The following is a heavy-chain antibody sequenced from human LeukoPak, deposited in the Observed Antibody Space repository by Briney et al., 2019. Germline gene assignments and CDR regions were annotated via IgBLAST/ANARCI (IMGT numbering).Heavy chain of an antibody. CDR3: ARVFVPAAIGYYFDY. D-gene: IGHD2-2*01. V-gene: IGHV4-30-4*08. CDR1: GGSISSGDYY. Sequence: SETLSLTCTVSGGSISSGDYYWSWIRQPPGRGLEWIGYIYYSGSTYYNPSLKSRVTISVDTSKNQFSLKLSSVTAADTAVYYCARVFVPAAIGYYFDYWGQGTLVTVSS. J-gene: IGHJ4*02. CDR2: IYYSGST.